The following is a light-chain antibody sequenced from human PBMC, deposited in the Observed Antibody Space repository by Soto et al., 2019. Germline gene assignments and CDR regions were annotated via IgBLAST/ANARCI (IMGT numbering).Light chain of an antibody. CDR1: SSDVGSHNL. CDR2: EVS. Sequence: QSALTKPASVSGSPGQSITISCTGTSSDVGSHNLVSWYQQHPGQAPKLMIYEVSKRPLGVSARFYASKSGNTASLTISGLQAEDEADYYCCSYGGSRAVFGGGTQLTVL. CDR3: CSYGGSRAV. J-gene: IGLJ7*01. V-gene: IGLV2-23*02.